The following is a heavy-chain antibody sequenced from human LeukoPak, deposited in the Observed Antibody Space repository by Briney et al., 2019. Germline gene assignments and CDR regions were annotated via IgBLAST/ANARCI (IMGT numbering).Heavy chain of an antibody. Sequence: PGGSLRLSCAASGLTFRAHAISWVRRAPGRGLRWAPPISGSGDNTYYADSVKGRFTISRDNSKNTLYLQMNSLRAEDTAVYYCAKVTYGSGTYGAFDYWGQGTLVTVSS. CDR3: AKVTYGSGTYGAFDY. CDR2: ISGSGDNT. CDR1: GLTFRAHA. V-gene: IGHV3-23*01. D-gene: IGHD3-10*01. J-gene: IGHJ4*02.